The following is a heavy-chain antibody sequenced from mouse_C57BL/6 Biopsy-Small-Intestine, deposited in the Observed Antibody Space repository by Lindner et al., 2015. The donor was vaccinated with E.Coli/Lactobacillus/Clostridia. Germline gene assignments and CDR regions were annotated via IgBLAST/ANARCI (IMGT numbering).Heavy chain of an antibody. V-gene: IGHV1-80*01. CDR2: IYPGDGDT. CDR1: GYAFSRYW. Sequence: VQLQESGAELVKPGASVKISCKISGYAFSRYWMNWVKQRPGKGLEWVGQIYPGDGDTNYNGKFKGKASLTADKSSSTAYMQLSSLTSEDSAVYFCARGDFGSSYGAMDYWGQGTSVTVSS. J-gene: IGHJ4*01. D-gene: IGHD1-1*01. CDR3: ARGDFGSSYGAMDY.